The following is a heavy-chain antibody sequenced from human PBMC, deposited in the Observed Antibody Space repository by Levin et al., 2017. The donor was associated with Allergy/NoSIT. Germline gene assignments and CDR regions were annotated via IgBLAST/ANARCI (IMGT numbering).Heavy chain of an antibody. Sequence: GGSLRLSCAASGFTFSNAWMSWVRQAPGKGLEWVGRIKSKTDGGTTDYAAPVKGRFTISRDDSKNTLYLQMNSLKTEDTAVYYCTTRDYDYVWGSHDYWGQGTLVTVSS. CDR3: TTRDYDYVWGSHDY. D-gene: IGHD3-16*01. CDR1: GFTFSNAW. CDR2: IKSKTDGGTT. J-gene: IGHJ4*02. V-gene: IGHV3-15*01.